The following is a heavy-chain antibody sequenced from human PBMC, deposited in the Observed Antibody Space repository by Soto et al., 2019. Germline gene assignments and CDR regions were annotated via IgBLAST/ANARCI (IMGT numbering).Heavy chain of an antibody. Sequence: EASVKVSCKASGGTFSSYAISWVRQAPGQGLEWMGGIIPIFGTANYAQKFQGRVTITADESTSTAYMELSSLRSEDTAVYYCARQLAYCGGDCYWSFDYWGQGTLVTVS. CDR2: IIPIFGTA. V-gene: IGHV1-69*13. CDR3: ARQLAYCGGDCYWSFDY. CDR1: GGTFSSYA. J-gene: IGHJ4*02. D-gene: IGHD2-21*02.